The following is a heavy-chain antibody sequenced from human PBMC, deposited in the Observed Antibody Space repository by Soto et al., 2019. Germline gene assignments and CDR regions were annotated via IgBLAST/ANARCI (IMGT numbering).Heavy chain of an antibody. Sequence: QVQLQESGPGLVKPSETLSLSCTVSGGSISSYYWSWFRQCPGKRMEWIGYVHHSWGSSYNPSLQSRGAISLDTSKSQFSLTVTSVTATDPAVYYCARQGFGPLHGLVDVWGQGTTVTVSS. CDR3: ARQGFGPLHGLVDV. D-gene: IGHD3-10*01. CDR2: VHHSWGS. J-gene: IGHJ6*02. V-gene: IGHV4-59*08. CDR1: GGSISSYY.